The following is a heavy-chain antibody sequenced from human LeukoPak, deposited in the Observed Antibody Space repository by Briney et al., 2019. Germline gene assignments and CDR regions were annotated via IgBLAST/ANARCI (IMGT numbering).Heavy chain of an antibody. D-gene: IGHD3-22*01. CDR3: AIQLMIDYYYYYYYMDV. CDR1: GGSCSGYY. CDR2: INHSGST. Sequence: SETLSLTCAVYGGSCSGYYWSWIRQPPGKGLEWIGEINHSGSTNYNPSLKSRVTISIDTSKNQFSLKLSSVTAADTAVYYCAIQLMIDYYYYYYYMDVWGRGTTVTISS. J-gene: IGHJ6*03. V-gene: IGHV4-34*01.